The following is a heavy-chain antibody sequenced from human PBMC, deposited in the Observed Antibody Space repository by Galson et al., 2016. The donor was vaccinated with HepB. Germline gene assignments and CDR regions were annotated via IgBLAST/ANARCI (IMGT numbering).Heavy chain of an antibody. J-gene: IGHJ6*02. CDR2: TFHSRTT. CDR3: ATVVRRLRGYTYGYPDYSYAVDV. Sequence: SETLSLTCAVSTASINTSRWWTWVRQAPGKGLEWIGNTFHSRTTTYNPSLKSRVIISVDKSKNQFSLKLNSVTAADTALYFCATVVRRLRGYTYGYPDYSYAVDVWGQGTTVTVSS. CDR1: TASINTSRW. D-gene: IGHD5-18*01. V-gene: IGHV4-4*02.